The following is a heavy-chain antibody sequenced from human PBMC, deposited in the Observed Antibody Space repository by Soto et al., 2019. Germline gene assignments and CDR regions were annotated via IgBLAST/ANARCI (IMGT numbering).Heavy chain of an antibody. CDR3: AKSVTWNDAYAF. Sequence: EVQVLESGGGLVQPGGSLRLSCAASGFTFTDFGMSWVRQAPGKGLEWVSSFGGSGGNTYYADSVKGRFIISRDNSKNTLYLQMNSLRVEDTAIYYCAKSVTWNDAYAFWGQGTMVTVSS. V-gene: IGHV3-23*01. CDR1: GFTFTDFG. J-gene: IGHJ3*01. CDR2: FGGSGGNT. D-gene: IGHD1-1*01.